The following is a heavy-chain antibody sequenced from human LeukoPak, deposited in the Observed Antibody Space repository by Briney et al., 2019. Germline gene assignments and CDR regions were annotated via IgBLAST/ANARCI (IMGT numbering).Heavy chain of an antibody. V-gene: IGHV5-51*01. CDR3: ARHPYYYGSGTYYAD. J-gene: IGHJ4*02. CDR1: GYRFSDYW. D-gene: IGHD3-10*01. Sequence: GASLKISCKGSGYRFSDYWIGWVRQMPGKGLEWVGIMYPGDSDTRYSPSFQGQVTISADKSISTAYLQWSSLKASDTAMYFCARHPYYYGSGTYYADWGQGTLVTVSS. CDR2: MYPGDSDT.